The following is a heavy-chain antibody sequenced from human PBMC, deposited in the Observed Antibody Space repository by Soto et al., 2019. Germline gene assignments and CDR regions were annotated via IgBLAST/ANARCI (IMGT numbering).Heavy chain of an antibody. V-gene: IGHV3-7*01. CDR3: ARDHNSDCSGGSCYAYSRPSFDY. D-gene: IGHD2-15*01. CDR2: IKQDGSEK. J-gene: IGHJ4*02. CDR1: GFTFSSYW. Sequence: GGSLRLSCAASGFTFSSYWMSWVRQAPGKGLEWVANIKQDGSEKYYVDSVKGRFTISRDNAKNSLYLQMNSLRAEDTAVYYCARDHNSDCSGGSCYAYSRPSFDYWGQGTLVTVSS.